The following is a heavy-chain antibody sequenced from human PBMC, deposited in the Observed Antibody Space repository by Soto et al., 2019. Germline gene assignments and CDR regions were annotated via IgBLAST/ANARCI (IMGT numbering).Heavy chain of an antibody. Sequence: AFLRLSCAASGFSFSSNYMSWVRQAPGKGLEWVSVIYSGGSTYYADSVKGRFTISRDNSKNTLYLQMNSLRAEDTAVYYCARDSYYDSSGYPYYYGMDVWGQGTTVTVSS. CDR2: IYSGGST. CDR3: ARDSYYDSSGYPYYYGMDV. V-gene: IGHV3-53*01. D-gene: IGHD3-22*01. CDR1: GFSFSSNY. J-gene: IGHJ6*02.